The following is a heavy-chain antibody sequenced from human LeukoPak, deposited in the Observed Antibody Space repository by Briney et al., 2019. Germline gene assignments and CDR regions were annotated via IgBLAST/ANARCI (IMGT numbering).Heavy chain of an antibody. J-gene: IGHJ3*02. CDR2: INPNSGGT. CDR3: ARDEYSTKAFDI. D-gene: IGHD6-13*01. V-gene: IGHV1-2*02. Sequence: EGSVKVSCKASGYTFTGYYMHWVRQAPGQGLEWMGWINPNSGGTNYAQKFQGRVTMTRDTSISTAYMGLSRLRSDDTAVYYYARDEYSTKAFDIWGQGTMVTVSS. CDR1: GYTFTGYY.